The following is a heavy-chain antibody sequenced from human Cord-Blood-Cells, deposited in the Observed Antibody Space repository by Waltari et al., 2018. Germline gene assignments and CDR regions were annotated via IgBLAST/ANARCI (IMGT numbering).Heavy chain of an antibody. D-gene: IGHD6-13*01. CDR3: ARVGYSSSWYEGYYFDY. J-gene: IGHJ4*02. V-gene: IGHV1-69*01. CDR2: SIPIFGTA. Sequence: VQLVQSGAEVQEPASSVKVSCKASAGTFRSYAFSWVRQAPAQGLEWMGGSIPIFGTANYAQKFQGRVTITADESTSTAYIDLSSVRSEDTAVYYCARVGYSSSWYEGYYFDYWGQGTLVTVSS. CDR1: AGTFRSYA.